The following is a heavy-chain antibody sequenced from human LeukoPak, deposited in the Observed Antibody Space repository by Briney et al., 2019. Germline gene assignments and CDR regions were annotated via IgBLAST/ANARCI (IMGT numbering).Heavy chain of an antibody. V-gene: IGHV3-48*01. CDR3: ARDPGDYDFWSLP. CDR1: RFTFSSYS. J-gene: IGHJ5*02. CDR2: ISSSSSTI. Sequence: PGGSLRLSCAASRFTFSSYSMNWVRQAPGKGLEWVSYISSSSSTIYYADSVKGRFTISRDNAKNSLYLQMNSLRAEDTAVYYCARDPGDYDFWSLPWGQGTLVTVSS. D-gene: IGHD3-3*01.